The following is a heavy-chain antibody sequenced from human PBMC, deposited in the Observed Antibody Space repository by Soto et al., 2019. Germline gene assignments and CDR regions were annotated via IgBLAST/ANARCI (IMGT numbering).Heavy chain of an antibody. CDR3: ANDGASGYPYYYYGMDV. CDR2: ISYDGSNK. D-gene: IGHD3-22*01. Sequence: QVQLVESGGGVVQPGRSLRLSCAASGFTFSSYAMHWVRQAPGKGLEWVAVISYDGSNKYYADSVKGRFTISRDNSKNTLYLQMNSLRAEDTAVYYCANDGASGYPYYYYGMDVWGQGTTVTVSS. J-gene: IGHJ6*02. CDR1: GFTFSSYA. V-gene: IGHV3-30-3*02.